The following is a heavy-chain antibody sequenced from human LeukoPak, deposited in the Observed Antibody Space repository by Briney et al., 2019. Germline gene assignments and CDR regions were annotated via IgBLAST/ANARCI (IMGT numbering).Heavy chain of an antibody. CDR1: GGSISSYY. CDR3: ARKAGGDDAFDI. CDR2: IYYSGST. D-gene: IGHD3-16*01. J-gene: IGHJ3*02. Sequence: PSETLSLTCTVSGGSISSYYWSWIRQPPGKGLEWIGYIYYSGSTNYNPSLKSRVTISVDTSKNQFSLKLSSVTAADTAVYYCARKAGGDDAFDIWGQGTMVTVSS. V-gene: IGHV4-59*01.